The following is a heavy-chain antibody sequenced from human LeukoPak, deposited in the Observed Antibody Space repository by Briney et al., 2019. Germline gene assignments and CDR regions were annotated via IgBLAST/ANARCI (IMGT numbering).Heavy chain of an antibody. J-gene: IGHJ6*04. D-gene: IGHD2-2*02. CDR2: IYHSGST. Sequence: SQTLSLTCAVSGGSISSGGYSWSWIRQPPGKGLEWIGYIYHSGSTYYNPSLKSRVTISVDTSKNQFSLKLSSVTAADTAVYYCASTGGYCSSTSCYRRLDAWGKGTTVTVSS. CDR3: ASTGGYCSSTSCYRRLDA. CDR1: GGSISSGGYS. V-gene: IGHV4-30-2*01.